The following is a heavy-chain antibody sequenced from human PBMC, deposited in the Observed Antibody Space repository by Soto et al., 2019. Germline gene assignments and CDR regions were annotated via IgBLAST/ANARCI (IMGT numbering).Heavy chain of an antibody. Sequence: GGSLRLSCAASGFTFSSYGMHWVRQAPGKGLEWVAVIWYDGSNKYYADSVKGRFTISRDNSKNTLYLQMNSLRAEDTAVYYCARAGHSSGWPLRLDYWGQGTLVTVSS. CDR3: ARAGHSSGWPLRLDY. CDR2: IWYDGSNK. D-gene: IGHD6-19*01. J-gene: IGHJ4*02. CDR1: GFTFSSYG. V-gene: IGHV3-33*01.